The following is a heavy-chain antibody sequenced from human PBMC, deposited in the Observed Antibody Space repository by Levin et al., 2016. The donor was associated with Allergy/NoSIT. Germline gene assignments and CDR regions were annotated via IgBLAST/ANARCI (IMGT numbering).Heavy chain of an antibody. Sequence: WIRQPPGKGLEWIGYIYDSGSTTYNPSLKSRLTMSIDPSKNQFSLKLSSLTAADTAVYYCVRTLTVFVAESSAFDIWGQGTMVTVSS. CDR3: VRTLTVFVAESSAFDI. V-gene: IGHV4-59*08. D-gene: IGHD6-19*01. CDR2: IYDSGST. J-gene: IGHJ3*02.